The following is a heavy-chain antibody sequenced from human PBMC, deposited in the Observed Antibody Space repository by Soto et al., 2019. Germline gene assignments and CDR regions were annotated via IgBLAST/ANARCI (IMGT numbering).Heavy chain of an antibody. V-gene: IGHV4-59*01. CDR3: AARRLSSWDTLDY. J-gene: IGHJ4*02. CDR1: GGSISSYY. CDR2: IYYSGST. D-gene: IGHD6-13*01. Sequence: PSETLSLTCTVSGGSISSYYWSWIRQPPGKGLEWIGYIYYSGSTNYNPSLKSRVTISVDTSKNQFSLKLSSVTAADTAVYYCAARRLSSWDTLDYWGQGTLVTVSS.